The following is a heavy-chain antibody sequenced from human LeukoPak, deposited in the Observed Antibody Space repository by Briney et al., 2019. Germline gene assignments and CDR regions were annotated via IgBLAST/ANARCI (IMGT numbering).Heavy chain of an antibody. J-gene: IGHJ4*02. D-gene: IGHD6-13*01. Sequence: SSETLSLTCAVYGGSFSGYYWSWIRQPPGKGLEWIGEINHSGSTNYNPSLKSRVTISVDTSKNQFSLKLSSVTAADTAVYNCAREGAARRWEYFDYWGQGTLVTVSS. CDR2: INHSGST. CDR3: AREGAARRWEYFDY. V-gene: IGHV4-34*01. CDR1: GGSFSGYY.